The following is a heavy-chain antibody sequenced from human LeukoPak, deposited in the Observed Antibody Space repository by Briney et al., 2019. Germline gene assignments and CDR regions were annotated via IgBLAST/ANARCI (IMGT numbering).Heavy chain of an antibody. Sequence: PSETLSLTCTVSGGSISSSSYYWGWIRQPPGKGLEWIGSIYYSGSTYYNPSLKSRVTISVDTSKNQFSLKLSSVTAADTAVYYCARGIVGATRHGDDFDYWGQGTLVTVSS. CDR2: IYYSGST. CDR1: GGSISSSSYY. CDR3: ARGIVGATRHGDDFDY. V-gene: IGHV4-39*07. J-gene: IGHJ4*02. D-gene: IGHD1-26*01.